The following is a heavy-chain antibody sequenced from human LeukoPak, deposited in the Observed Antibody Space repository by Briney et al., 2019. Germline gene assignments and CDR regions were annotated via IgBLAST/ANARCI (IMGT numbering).Heavy chain of an antibody. CDR3: ARDREITMIHDGEEEYNWFDP. D-gene: IGHD3-22*01. CDR2: NYYSEST. J-gene: IGHJ5*02. V-gene: IGHV4-59*01. CDR1: GGSISSYY. Sequence: SETLSLTCTVSGGSISSYYWSWIRQPPGKGLEWIGYNYYSESTNYNPSLKSRVTISVDTSKNQFTLKLSSVIAADTAVYYFARDREITMIHDGEEEYNWFDPWGQGTLVTVSS.